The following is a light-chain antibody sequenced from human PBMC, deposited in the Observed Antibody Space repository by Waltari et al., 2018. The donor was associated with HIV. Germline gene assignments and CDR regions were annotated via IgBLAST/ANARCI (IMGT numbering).Light chain of an antibody. CDR1: ALPKQY. CDR2: KDS. Sequence: SYELTQPPSVSVSPGQTARLTCSGDALPKQYAYWYQQQPVQAPVLVIYKDSERPSGIPERFSGSNAGTTVTLTSSGVQSEDEADYYCQSAGVFGTGTKVTVL. CDR3: QSAGV. J-gene: IGLJ1*01. V-gene: IGLV3-25*03.